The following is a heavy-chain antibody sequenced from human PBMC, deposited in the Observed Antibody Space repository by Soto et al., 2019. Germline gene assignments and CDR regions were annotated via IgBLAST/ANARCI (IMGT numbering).Heavy chain of an antibody. CDR3: ARDVRNPYSSSYFVDY. CDR1: GYTFTSYG. V-gene: IGHV1-18*01. CDR2: ISAYNGNT. J-gene: IGHJ4*01. Sequence: QVQLVQSGAEVKKPGASVKVSCKASGYTFTSYGISWVRQAPGQGLEWMGWISAYNGNTNYAQKLQGRVTMTTDTSQSTAYMELRGLRSDDTAVYYCARDVRNPYSSSYFVDYWGQGTLVTVSS. D-gene: IGHD6-6*01.